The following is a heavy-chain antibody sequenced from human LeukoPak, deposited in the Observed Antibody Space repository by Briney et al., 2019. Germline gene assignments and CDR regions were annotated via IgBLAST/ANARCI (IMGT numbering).Heavy chain of an antibody. CDR3: ARGAQTYYDKAPVDY. CDR1: GGSFSGYY. CDR2: INHSGST. D-gene: IGHD3-22*01. Sequence: SETLSLTCAVYGGSFSGYYWSWLRQPPGKGLERIGEINHSGSTNYNPSLTSRVTISVGTSKSQFSLKLNSMTAADTAVYYCARGAQTYYDKAPVDYWGQGTLVTVSS. V-gene: IGHV4-34*01. J-gene: IGHJ4*02.